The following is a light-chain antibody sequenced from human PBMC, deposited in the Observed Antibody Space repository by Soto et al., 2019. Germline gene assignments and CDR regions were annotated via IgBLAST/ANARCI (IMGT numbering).Light chain of an antibody. V-gene: IGKV3-20*01. Sequence: EIVLTQSPGTLSLSPGERATLSCRASQSVSSSYLAWYQQKPGQAPRLLIYEASSMATGIPDRFSGSGSGTDFPLTISRLEPEDFAVSYCQQYGSSSYTFGQGTKLEIK. J-gene: IGKJ2*01. CDR1: QSVSSSY. CDR3: QQYGSSSYT. CDR2: EAS.